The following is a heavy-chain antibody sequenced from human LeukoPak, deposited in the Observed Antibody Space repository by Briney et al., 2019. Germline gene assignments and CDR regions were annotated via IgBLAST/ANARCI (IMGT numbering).Heavy chain of an antibody. J-gene: IGHJ5*02. CDR3: ARAGNWFDP. V-gene: IGHV1-8*03. CDR1: GYTFTTYA. CDR2: MNPNSGNT. Sequence: ASVKVSCKASGYTFTTYAMNWVRQATGQGLEWMGWMNPNSGNTGYAQKFQGRVTITRNTSISTAYMELSSLRSEDTAVYYCARAGNWFDPWGQGTLVTVSS. D-gene: IGHD1-14*01.